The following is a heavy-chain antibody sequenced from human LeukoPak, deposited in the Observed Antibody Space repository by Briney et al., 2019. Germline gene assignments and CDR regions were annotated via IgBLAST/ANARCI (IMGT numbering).Heavy chain of an antibody. J-gene: IGHJ4*02. Sequence: SETLSLTCAVYGGSFSGYYWSWIRQPPGKGLEWIGEINHSGSTNYNPSLKSRVTILVDTSKNQFSLKLSSVTAADTAVYYCARRAYGSGSYYNVWGQGTLVTVSS. CDR3: ARRAYGSGSYYNV. CDR2: INHSGST. V-gene: IGHV4-34*01. CDR1: GGSFSGYY. D-gene: IGHD3-10*01.